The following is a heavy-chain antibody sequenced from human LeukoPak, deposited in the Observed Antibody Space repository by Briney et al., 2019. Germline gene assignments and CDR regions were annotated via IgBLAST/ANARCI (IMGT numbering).Heavy chain of an antibody. CDR2: FDPVDGET. V-gene: IGHV1-24*01. J-gene: IGHJ4*02. D-gene: IGHD1-1*01. Sequence: ASVKVSCKVSGYTLTELSIHWVRQAPGKGLEWMGSFDPVDGETIYAQKFQGRVTMTEDTSTDTAYMELSSLRSEDTAVYYCATVTTALGQFDYWGQGTLVTVSS. CDR1: GYTLTELS. CDR3: ATVTTALGQFDY.